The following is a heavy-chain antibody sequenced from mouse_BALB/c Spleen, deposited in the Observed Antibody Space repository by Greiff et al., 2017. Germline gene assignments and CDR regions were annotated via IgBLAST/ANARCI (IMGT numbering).Heavy chain of an antibody. CDR3: ARDYRYGAMDY. CDR2: IWAGGST. CDR1: GFSLTSYG. J-gene: IGHJ4*01. D-gene: IGHD2-14*01. V-gene: IGHV2-9*02. Sequence: VHLVESGPGLVAPSQSLSITCTVSGFSLTSYGVHWVRQPPGKGLEWLGVIWAGGSTNYNSALMSRLSISKDNSTSQVFLKMNSLQSDDTAMYYCARDYRYGAMDYWGQGTSVTVSS.